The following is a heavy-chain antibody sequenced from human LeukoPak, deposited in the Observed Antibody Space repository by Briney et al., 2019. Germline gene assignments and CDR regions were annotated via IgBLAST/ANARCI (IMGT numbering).Heavy chain of an antibody. CDR3: ARRLGLGFGEYSNNWFDP. Sequence: GGSLRLSCTVSGFTVSSNSMSWIRQAPGKGLEWVSYISSSGSAIYYADSVKGRFTISRDNAKNSQYLQLNSLRAEDTAVYYCARRLGLGFGEYSNNWFDPWGQGTLVTVSS. D-gene: IGHD3-10*01. V-gene: IGHV3-11*04. CDR1: GFTVSSNS. J-gene: IGHJ5*02. CDR2: ISSSGSAI.